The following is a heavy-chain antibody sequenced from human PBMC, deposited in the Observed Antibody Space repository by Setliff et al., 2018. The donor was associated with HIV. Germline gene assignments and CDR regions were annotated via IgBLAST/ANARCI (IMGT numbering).Heavy chain of an antibody. V-gene: IGHV3-74*01. CDR3: ARVASGYDYGWLDP. CDR1: GFTFSTYW. J-gene: IGHJ5*02. D-gene: IGHD5-12*01. Sequence: GGSLRLSCAASGFTFSTYWMHWVRQAPGKGLVWVSRIKTDGSSTGYADSVKGRFTISRDNAKNTLFLQMNSLRAEDTAVYYCARVASGYDYGWLDPWGQGTLVTVSS. CDR2: IKTDGSST.